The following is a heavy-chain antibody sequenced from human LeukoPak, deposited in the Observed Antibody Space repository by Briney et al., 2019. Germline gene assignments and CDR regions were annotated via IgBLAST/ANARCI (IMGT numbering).Heavy chain of an antibody. J-gene: IGHJ4*02. CDR3: ARGESSSLDY. Sequence: SETLSLTCAVYGGSFSGYYWSWIRQPPGKGLEWIGEINHSGSTNYNPSLKSRVTISVDTSKNQFSLRLSSVTAADTAVYYCARGESSSLDYWGQGTLVTVSS. V-gene: IGHV4-34*01. D-gene: IGHD6-13*01. CDR1: GGSFSGYY. CDR2: INHSGST.